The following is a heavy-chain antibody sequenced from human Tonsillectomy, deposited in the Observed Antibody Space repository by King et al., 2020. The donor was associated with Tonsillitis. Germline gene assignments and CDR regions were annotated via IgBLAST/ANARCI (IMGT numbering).Heavy chain of an antibody. CDR3: TTGRLRLYFQH. Sequence: VQLVESGGGLVKPGGSLRLSCAASGFTFSNAWMSWVRQAPGKGLEWVGRIKSKTDGGTTDYAAPVKGRFTISRDASKNTLYLQMNSLKTEDTAVYYCTTGRLRLYFQHWGQGTLVTVSS. CDR1: GFTFSNAW. J-gene: IGHJ1*01. CDR2: IKSKTDGGTT. D-gene: IGHD4-17*01. V-gene: IGHV3-15*01.